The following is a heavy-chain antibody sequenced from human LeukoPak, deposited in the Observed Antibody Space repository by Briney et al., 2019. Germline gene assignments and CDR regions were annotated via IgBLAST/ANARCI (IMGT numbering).Heavy chain of an antibody. CDR3: ARGGRYYDSIGYSSGHSFDI. J-gene: IGHJ3*02. V-gene: IGHV1-69*13. Sequence: ASVKVSCKASGGTFSSYAISWVRQAPGQGLEWMGGIIPIFGTANYAQKFQGRVTITADESTSTAYMELSSLRSEDTAVYYCARGGRYYDSIGYSSGHSFDIWGQGTMVTVSS. CDR1: GGTFSSYA. CDR2: IIPIFGTA. D-gene: IGHD3-22*01.